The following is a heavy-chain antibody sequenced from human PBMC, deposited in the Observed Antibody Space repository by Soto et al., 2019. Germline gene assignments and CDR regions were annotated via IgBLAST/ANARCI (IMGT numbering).Heavy chain of an antibody. J-gene: IGHJ6*02. V-gene: IGHV1-69*13. CDR2: IIPIFGTA. CDR1: SGSFSSYA. Sequence: SVKVSCKASSGSFSSYAISWVRQAPGQGLEWMGGIIPIFGTADYAQKFQGRVTITAGESTSTAYLKLSTLRAADTAVYYCAFSRKGDYYYGMDVWGQGTTVTVSS. CDR3: AFSRKGDYYYGMDV.